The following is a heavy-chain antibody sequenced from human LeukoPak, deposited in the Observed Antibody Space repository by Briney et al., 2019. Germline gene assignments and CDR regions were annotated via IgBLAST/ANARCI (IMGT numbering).Heavy chain of an antibody. CDR3: AKSSYYDFWSAPQFDP. J-gene: IGHJ5*02. CDR2: ISYDGSNK. D-gene: IGHD3-3*01. V-gene: IGHV3-30*18. Sequence: PGRSLRLSCAASGFTFSSYGMHWVRQAPGKGLEWVAVISYDGSNKYYADSVKGRFTISRDNSKNTLYLQMNSLRAEDTAVYYCAKSSYYDFWSAPQFDPWGQGTLVTVSS. CDR1: GFTFSSYG.